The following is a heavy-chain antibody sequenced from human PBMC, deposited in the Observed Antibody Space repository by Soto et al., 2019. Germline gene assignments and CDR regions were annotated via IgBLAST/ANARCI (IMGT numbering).Heavy chain of an antibody. Sequence: PSETLSLTCTVSGGSISSYYWSWIRQPPGKGLEWIGYIYYSGSTNYSPSLKSRVTISVDTSKNQFSLKLSSVTAADTAVYYCARVRYRSIAARRLSAAFDIWGQGTMVTVSS. V-gene: IGHV4-59*01. CDR2: IYYSGST. J-gene: IGHJ3*02. CDR1: GGSISSYY. CDR3: ARVRYRSIAARRLSAAFDI. D-gene: IGHD6-6*01.